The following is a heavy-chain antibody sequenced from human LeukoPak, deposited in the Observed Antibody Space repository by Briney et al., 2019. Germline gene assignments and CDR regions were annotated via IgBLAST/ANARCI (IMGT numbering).Heavy chain of an antibody. J-gene: IGHJ4*02. D-gene: IGHD3-10*01. Sequence: ASVKVSCKASGYSLTGYYMHWVRQAPGQGLEWMGWINPNSGGTNYAQNFQGRVTMTRDTSISTVYMELSSLKSDDTALYYCARNKANYGPGDYWGQGTLVTVSS. CDR3: ARNKANYGPGDY. V-gene: IGHV1-2*02. CDR1: GYSLTGYY. CDR2: INPNSGGT.